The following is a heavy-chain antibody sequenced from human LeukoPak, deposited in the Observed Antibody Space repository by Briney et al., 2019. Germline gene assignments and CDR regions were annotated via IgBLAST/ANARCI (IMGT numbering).Heavy chain of an antibody. V-gene: IGHV3-53*01. CDR2: IYSGGST. CDR1: GFTVSSNY. CDR3: ARRLADYYYYGMDV. Sequence: GGSLRLSCAASGFTVSSNYMSWVCQAPGKGLEWVSVIYSGGSTYYADSVKGRFTISRDNSKNTLYLQMNSLRAEDTAVYYCARRLADYYYYGMDVWGQGTTVTVSS. J-gene: IGHJ6*02.